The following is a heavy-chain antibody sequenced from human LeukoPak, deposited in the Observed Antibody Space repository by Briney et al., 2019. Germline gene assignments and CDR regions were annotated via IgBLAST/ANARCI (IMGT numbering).Heavy chain of an antibody. V-gene: IGHV4-59*12. D-gene: IGHD3-10*01. CDR1: DDSISDYY. CDR3: ARTRITMVRGVITPYGMDV. CDR2: FHNSGTS. Sequence: PSETLSLTCTVSDDSISDYYRGWIRQPPGKGLEWIGYFHNSGTSTYNPSLKSRVTISVDTSKNQFSLKLSSVTAADTAVYYCARTRITMVRGVITPYGMDVWGQGTTVTVSS. J-gene: IGHJ6*02.